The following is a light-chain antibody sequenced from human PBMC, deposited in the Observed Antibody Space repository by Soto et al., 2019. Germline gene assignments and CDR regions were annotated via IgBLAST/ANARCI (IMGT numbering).Light chain of an antibody. CDR2: AAS. CDR3: QQLNSYPWT. Sequence: DIQLTQSPSFLSASVGDRVTITCRASQGISSYLAWYQQKPGKAPKLLIYAASTLQSGVPSRFSGSGSGTEFTLTISSLQPEHFATYYCQQLNSYPWTFGQGTKVEIK. J-gene: IGKJ1*01. V-gene: IGKV1-9*01. CDR1: QGISSY.